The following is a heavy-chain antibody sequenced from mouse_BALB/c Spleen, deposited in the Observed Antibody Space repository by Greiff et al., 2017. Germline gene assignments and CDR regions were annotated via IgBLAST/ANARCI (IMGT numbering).Heavy chain of an antibody. V-gene: IGHV5-6-3*01. Sequence: EVQGVESGGGLVQPGGSLKLSCAASGFTFSSYGMSWVRQTPDKRLELVATINSNGGSTYYPDSVKGRFTISRDNAKNTLYLQMSSLKSEDTAMYYCANYDYDPAWFAYWGQGTLVTVSA. D-gene: IGHD2-4*01. CDR3: ANYDYDPAWFAY. J-gene: IGHJ3*01. CDR2: INSNGGST. CDR1: GFTFSSYG.